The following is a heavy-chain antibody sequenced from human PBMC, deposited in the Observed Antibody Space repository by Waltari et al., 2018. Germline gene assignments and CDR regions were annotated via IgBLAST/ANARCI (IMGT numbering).Heavy chain of an antibody. J-gene: IGHJ3*02. CDR1: GGTFSSYA. CDR3: AILGRLYDAFDI. Sequence: QVQLVQSGAEVKKPGSSVKVSCKASGGTFSSYAISWVRQAPGQGLEWMGGIIPIFGTANYAQKFQGRGTITTDESTSTAYMDLSSLRSEDTAVYYCAILGRLYDAFDIWGQGTMVTVSS. V-gene: IGHV1-69*05. D-gene: IGHD3-3*01. CDR2: IIPIFGTA.